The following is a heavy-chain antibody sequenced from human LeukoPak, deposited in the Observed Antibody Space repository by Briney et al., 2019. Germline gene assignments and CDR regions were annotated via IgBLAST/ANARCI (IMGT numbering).Heavy chain of an antibody. CDR3: AISRRGYYGSGSYEY. J-gene: IGHJ4*02. CDR2: IYNSGST. Sequence: SETLSLTCTVSGGSISSYYWSWIRQPPGKGLEWIGYIYNSGSTNYNPSLKSRVTISVDTSKNQFSLQLSSVTAADTAGYYCAISRRGYYGSGSYEYWGQGTLVTVSS. CDR1: GGSISSYY. V-gene: IGHV4-59*08. D-gene: IGHD3-10*01.